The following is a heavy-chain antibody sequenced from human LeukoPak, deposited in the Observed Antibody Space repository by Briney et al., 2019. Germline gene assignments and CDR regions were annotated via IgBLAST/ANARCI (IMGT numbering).Heavy chain of an antibody. CDR2: IYYSGST. J-gene: IGHJ4*02. D-gene: IGHD5-24*01. CDR1: GGSISSGGYY. CDR3: ARGRVATNEAATAYPDY. V-gene: IGHV4-31*03. Sequence: SETLSLTCTVSGGSISSGGYYWSWIRQHPGKGLEWIGYIYYSGSTNYNPSLKSRVTISVDMSKNQFSLKLNSVAAADTAVYCCARGRVATNEAATAYPDYWGQGNLVTVSS.